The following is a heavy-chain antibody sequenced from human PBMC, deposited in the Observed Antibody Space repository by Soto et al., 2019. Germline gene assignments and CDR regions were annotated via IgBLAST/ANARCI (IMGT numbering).Heavy chain of an antibody. J-gene: IGHJ4*02. D-gene: IGHD3-22*01. CDR1: GFGFSSYS. Sequence: PLRLSCAASGFGFSSYSMNWVRQAPGKGLEWVSYISSSSSTIYYADSVRGRFTISRDNAKNSLYLQMNSLRDEDTAVYYCARGLSYYDSSGYWGYWGKGTLVTVSS. V-gene: IGHV3-48*02. CDR3: ARGLSYYDSSGYWGY. CDR2: ISSSSSTI.